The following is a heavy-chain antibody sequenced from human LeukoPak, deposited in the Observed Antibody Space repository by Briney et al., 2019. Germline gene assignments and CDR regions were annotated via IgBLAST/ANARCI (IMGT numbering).Heavy chain of an antibody. Sequence: GGSLRLSCAASGFTFSSYEMNWVRQAPGKGLEWVSYISSSGSTIYYADSVKGRFTISRDNAKNSLYLQMNSLRAEDTAVYYCARQQLVFFDYWGQGTLVTVSS. CDR2: ISSSGSTI. D-gene: IGHD6-13*01. CDR1: GFTFSSYE. V-gene: IGHV3-48*03. CDR3: ARQQLVFFDY. J-gene: IGHJ4*02.